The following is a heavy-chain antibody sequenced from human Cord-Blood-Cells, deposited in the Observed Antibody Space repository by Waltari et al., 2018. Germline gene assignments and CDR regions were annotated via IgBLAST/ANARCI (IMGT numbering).Heavy chain of an antibody. CDR1: GGTFSSYA. Sequence: QVQLVQSGAEVKKPGSSVKVSCKASGGTFSSYAISWVRQAPGQGLEWMGRIIPILGIANYAQKFQGRVTITADKSTSTAYMELSSLRSEDTAVYYCVRGGRYCSSTSCYFDYWGQGTLVTVSS. J-gene: IGHJ4*02. V-gene: IGHV1-69*09. D-gene: IGHD2-2*01. CDR2: IIPILGIA. CDR3: VRGGRYCSSTSCYFDY.